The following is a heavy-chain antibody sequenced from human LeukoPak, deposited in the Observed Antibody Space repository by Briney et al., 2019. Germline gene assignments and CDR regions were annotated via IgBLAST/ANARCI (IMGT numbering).Heavy chain of an antibody. V-gene: IGHV4-39*07. CDR2: IYQSGST. CDR1: GGSISSSNNH. Sequence: SETLSLTCTVSGGSISSSNNHWGWIRQSPGKGLEWIGSIYQSGSTYYNPSLKSRVTVSIDTSKNQFSLMLSSVTAADTAVYYCARLLGYCSSTSCLWRNWFDPWGQGTLVTVSS. CDR3: ARLLGYCSSTSCLWRNWFDP. J-gene: IGHJ5*02. D-gene: IGHD2-2*01.